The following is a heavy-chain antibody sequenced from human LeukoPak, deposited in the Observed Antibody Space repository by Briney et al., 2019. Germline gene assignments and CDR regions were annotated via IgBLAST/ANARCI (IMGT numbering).Heavy chain of an antibody. CDR1: GGSLSSYY. V-gene: IGHV4-59*08. CDR3: ARQSGNGYSGYDFQAFDI. Sequence: SETLSLTCTVSGGSLSSYYWSWIRQPPGKGLEWIGYIYYSGSTNYNPSLKSRVTIPVDMSNNQFALKLSSVTAADTAVYYCARQSGNGYSGYDFQAFDIWGQGTMVTVSS. CDR2: IYYSGST. D-gene: IGHD5-12*01. J-gene: IGHJ3*02.